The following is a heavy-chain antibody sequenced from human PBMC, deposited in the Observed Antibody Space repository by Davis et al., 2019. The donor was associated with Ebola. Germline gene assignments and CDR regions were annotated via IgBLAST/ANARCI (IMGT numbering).Heavy chain of an antibody. CDR1: GFTFSSYW. CDR2: TNSDGSST. Sequence: GESLKISCAASGFTFSSYWMHWVRQAPGKGLVWVSRTNSDGSSTSYADSVKGRFTISRDNAKNTLYLQMNSPRAEDTAVYYCADWAANYYYYGMDVWGQGTTVTVSS. V-gene: IGHV3-74*01. J-gene: IGHJ6*02. D-gene: IGHD5-18*01. CDR3: ADWAANYYYYGMDV.